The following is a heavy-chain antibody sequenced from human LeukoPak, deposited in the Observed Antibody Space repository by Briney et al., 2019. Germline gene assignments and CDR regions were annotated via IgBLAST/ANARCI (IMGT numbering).Heavy chain of an antibody. J-gene: IGHJ4*02. CDR2: IYYSGST. V-gene: IGHV4-39*01. CDR1: GGSISSSSYY. D-gene: IGHD3-22*01. CDR3: ARRNSYYDSSGFHYFDY. Sequence: RPSETLSLTCTVSGGSISSSSYYWGWIRQPPGKGLEWIGSIYYSGSTYYNPSLKSRVTISVDTSKNQFSLKLSSVTAADTAVYYCARRNSYYDSSGFHYFDYWGQGTLVTVSS.